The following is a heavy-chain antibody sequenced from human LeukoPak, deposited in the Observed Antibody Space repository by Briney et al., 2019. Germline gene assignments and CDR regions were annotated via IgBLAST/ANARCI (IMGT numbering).Heavy chain of an antibody. V-gene: IGHV1-69*13. CDR1: GGTFSSYA. Sequence: SVKVSCKASGGTFSSYAISWVRQAPGQGLEWMGGITPIFGTANYAQKFQGRVTITADESTSTAYTELSSLRSEDTAVYYCASPEGGYSYGYVYWGQGTLVTVSS. D-gene: IGHD5-18*01. CDR2: ITPIFGTA. J-gene: IGHJ4*02. CDR3: ASPEGGYSYGYVY.